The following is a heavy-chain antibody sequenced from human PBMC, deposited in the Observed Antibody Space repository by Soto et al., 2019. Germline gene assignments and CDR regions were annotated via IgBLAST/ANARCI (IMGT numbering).Heavy chain of an antibody. CDR1: GGSLSGYY. V-gene: IGHV4-34*01. J-gene: IGHJ4*02. Sequence: QVQLQQWGAGLLKPSETLSLTCAVYGGSLSGYYWSWLRQPPGKALAWIGEINYSGNTNYNPSLKSRVTISVDTSKNQLFLNLSSVTAADTAMYYCARHHVRGRTIAGAAEFWGQGTLVTVSS. CDR3: ARHHVRGRTIAGAAEF. CDR2: INYSGNT. D-gene: IGHD1-26*01.